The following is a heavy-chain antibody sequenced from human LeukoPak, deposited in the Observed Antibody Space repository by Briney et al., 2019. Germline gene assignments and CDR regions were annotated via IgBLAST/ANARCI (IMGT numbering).Heavy chain of an antibody. CDR2: IYHRGNT. D-gene: IGHD4-23*01. CDR3: VYGGNSGDWLY. V-gene: IGHV4-38-2*01. J-gene: IGHJ4*02. CDR1: GFSIGTGYS. Sequence: SETLSLTCSVSGFSIGTGYSWGWIRQPPGKGLEWIGTIYHRGNTYYNPSLMSRVTISLDTSKNQFSLRLSSVTAADTAVYYCVYGGNSGDWLYWGQGTLVTVSS.